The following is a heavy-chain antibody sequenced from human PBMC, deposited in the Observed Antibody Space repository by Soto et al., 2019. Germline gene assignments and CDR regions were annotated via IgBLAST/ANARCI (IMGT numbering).Heavy chain of an antibody. J-gene: IGHJ6*02. CDR1: GGTFSSYA. Sequence: ASVKVSCKASGGTFSSYAISWVRQAPGQGLEWMGGIIPIFGTANYAQKFQGRVTITADESTSTAYMELSSLRSEDTAVYYCATRPDSPNSSGWSAAQNYYYYYGMDVWGQGTTVTVSS. CDR3: ATRPDSPNSSGWSAAQNYYYYYGMDV. V-gene: IGHV1-69*13. D-gene: IGHD6-19*01. CDR2: IIPIFGTA.